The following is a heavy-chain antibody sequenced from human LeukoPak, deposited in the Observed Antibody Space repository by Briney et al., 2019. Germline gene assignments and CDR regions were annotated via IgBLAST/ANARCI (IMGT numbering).Heavy chain of an antibody. CDR3: AWGGLRFLEWLEFDY. CDR1: GGTFRSYA. CDR2: IIPIFGTA. D-gene: IGHD3-3*01. Sequence: SVKVSCKASGGTFRSYAISWVRQAPGQGLEWMGGIIPIFGTANYAQKFQGRVTITADESTSTAYMELSSLRSEDTAVYYCAWGGLRFLEWLEFDYWGQGTLVTVSS. V-gene: IGHV1-69*13. J-gene: IGHJ4*02.